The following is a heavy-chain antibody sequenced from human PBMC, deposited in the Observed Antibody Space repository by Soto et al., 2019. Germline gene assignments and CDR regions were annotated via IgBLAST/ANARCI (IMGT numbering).Heavy chain of an antibody. V-gene: IGHV4-34*01. CDR3: ALIPAAKAFDY. D-gene: IGHD2-2*01. CDR1: GGSFSGYY. CDR2: INHSGST. Sequence: PSETLSLTCAVYGGSFSGYYWSWIRQPPGKGLEWIGEINHSGSTNYNPSLKSRVTISVXXXKXXXXLKLXSXXAAXTAVYYCALIPAAKAFDYWGQGTLVTVS. J-gene: IGHJ4*02.